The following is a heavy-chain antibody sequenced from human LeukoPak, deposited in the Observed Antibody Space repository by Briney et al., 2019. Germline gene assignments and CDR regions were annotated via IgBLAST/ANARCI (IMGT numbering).Heavy chain of an antibody. CDR3: ARVPGITRYFDS. J-gene: IGHJ4*02. D-gene: IGHD1-20*01. CDR1: GSTFTCCW. CDR2: IKQDGGEK. Sequence: PGGSLRLSCVASGSTFTCCWMSWVRQTPGKGLEWVASIKQDGGEKFYADSVKGRFTISRDNAQNSLYLQVNSLRAEDTAVYYCARVPGITRYFDSWGQGILVTVSS. V-gene: IGHV3-7*01.